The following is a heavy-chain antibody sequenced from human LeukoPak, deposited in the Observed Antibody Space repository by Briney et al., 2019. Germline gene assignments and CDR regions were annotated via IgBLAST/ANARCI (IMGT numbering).Heavy chain of an antibody. J-gene: IGHJ6*03. D-gene: IGHD1-26*01. CDR2: ISSNGGST. V-gene: IGHV3-64*01. CDR3: ATTSIVGATGFYYYYYYMDV. Sequence: PGGSLRLSCAASGFTFSSYAMHWVRQAPGKGLEYVSAISSNGGSTYYANSVKGRFTISRDNSKNTLYLQMGSLRAEDMAVYYCATTSIVGATGFYYYYYYMDVWGKGTTVTVSS. CDR1: GFTFSSYA.